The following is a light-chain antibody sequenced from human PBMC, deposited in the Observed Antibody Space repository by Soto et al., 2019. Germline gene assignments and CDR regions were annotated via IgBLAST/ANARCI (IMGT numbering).Light chain of an antibody. CDR3: GSWTTYRPYV. V-gene: IGLV2-14*01. J-gene: IGLJ1*01. CDR1: SGDIGNYNA. CDR2: EVT. Sequence: QSVLTQPASVSGSPGQSITIPCTGTSGDIGNYNAVSWYQQHPGKAPKLIIYEVTNRPSGVSDRFSGSKSGNTASLTISGLQAEDEADYYCGSWTTYRPYVXATGTKVTV.